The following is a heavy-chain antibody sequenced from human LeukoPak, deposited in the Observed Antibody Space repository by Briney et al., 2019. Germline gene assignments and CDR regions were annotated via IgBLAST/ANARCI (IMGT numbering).Heavy chain of an antibody. J-gene: IGHJ4*02. Sequence: SVKGRFTISRDNSKNTLYLQMNSLRAEDTAVYYCARARYDSSGYFDYWGQGTLVTVSS. CDR3: ARARYDSSGYFDY. D-gene: IGHD3-22*01. V-gene: IGHV3-30*07.